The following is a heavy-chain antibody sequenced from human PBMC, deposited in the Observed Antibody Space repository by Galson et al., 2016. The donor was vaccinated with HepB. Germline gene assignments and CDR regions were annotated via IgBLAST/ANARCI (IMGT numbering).Heavy chain of an antibody. CDR1: GLSVRFKY. CDR3: ARDIGHDRTWQDCFDS. V-gene: IGHV3-53*01. D-gene: IGHD2-15*01. J-gene: IGHJ4*02. Sequence: SLRLSCAVSGLSVRFKYMTWVRQAPGQGLEWVSMIYTGGSTDYADSVKGRFTISRDDSNNTVFLQMNSLRVEDTAVYYCARDIGHDRTWQDCFDSWGQGTLVTVSS. CDR2: IYTGGST.